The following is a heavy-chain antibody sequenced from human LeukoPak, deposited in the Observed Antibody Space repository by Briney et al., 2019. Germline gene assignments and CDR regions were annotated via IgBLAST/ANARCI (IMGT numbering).Heavy chain of an antibody. J-gene: IGHJ4*02. CDR3: TTGKTYFYYFDY. CDR2: IKSKTDGGTT. Sequence: PGGSLRLSCAASGFTFSNAWMSWVRQAPGKGLEWVGRIKSKTDGGTTDYAAPVKGRFTISRDDSKNTLYLQMNSLKTEDTAVYYCTTGKTYFYYFDYWGQGTLVTVSS. D-gene: IGHD3-3*01. V-gene: IGHV3-15*01. CDR1: GFTFSNAW.